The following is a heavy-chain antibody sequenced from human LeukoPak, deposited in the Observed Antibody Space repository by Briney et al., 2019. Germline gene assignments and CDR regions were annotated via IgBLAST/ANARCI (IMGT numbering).Heavy chain of an antibody. CDR3: ARETELLPAGAFDI. Sequence: SETLSLTCTVSGGSISSYYWSWIRQPPGKGLEWIGYIHYSGNTKYNPSLKSRVTISLDTSKNQFSLRVTSVTAADTAAYYCARETELLPAGAFDIWGQGTMVTVSP. D-gene: IGHD3-22*01. J-gene: IGHJ3*02. CDR2: IHYSGNT. CDR1: GGSISSYY. V-gene: IGHV4-59*01.